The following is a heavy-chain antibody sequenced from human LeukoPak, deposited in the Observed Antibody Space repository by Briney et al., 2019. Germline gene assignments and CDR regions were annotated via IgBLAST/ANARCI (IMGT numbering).Heavy chain of an antibody. V-gene: IGHV4-39*07. Sequence: SETLSLTCTVSGGSISSSSNFWGWIRQPPGKGLEWIGSIDYSESTYYNPSLRSRVTTSVDTSKNQFSLKLSSVTAADTAVYYCASGRGGRRGYFDYWGQGTLVTVSS. CDR2: IDYSEST. CDR1: GGSISSSSNF. CDR3: ASGRGGRRGYFDY. J-gene: IGHJ4*02. D-gene: IGHD1-26*01.